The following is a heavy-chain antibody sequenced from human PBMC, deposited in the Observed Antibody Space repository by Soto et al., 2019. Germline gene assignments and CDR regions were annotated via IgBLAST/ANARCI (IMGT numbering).Heavy chain of an antibody. D-gene: IGHD4-17*01. CDR1: DDSINVNDD. CDR3: ARGLYGGNFDY. Sequence: SETLSLTCGVSDDSINVNDDWLWIRQPPGKGLECIGAIHHSGTTYYSPSLKSRVTISMDTSKNHFSLRLSSMTAADTAIYFCARGLYGGNFDYWGQGIPVTVSS. V-gene: IGHV4-38-2*01. J-gene: IGHJ4*02. CDR2: IHHSGTT.